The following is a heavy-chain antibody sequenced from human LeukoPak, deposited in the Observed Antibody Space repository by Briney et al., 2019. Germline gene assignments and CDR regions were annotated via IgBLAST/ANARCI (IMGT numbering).Heavy chain of an antibody. D-gene: IGHD3-22*01. CDR3: ASPYYYDSSGYYYVGAFDI. Sequence: SETLSLTCTVSGGSISSSSYYWGWIRQPPGKGLEWIGSIYYSGSTYYNPSLKSRVTISVDTSKNQFSLKLSSVTAADTAVYYCASPYYYDSSGYYYVGAFDIWGQGTMVTVSS. CDR2: IYYSGST. J-gene: IGHJ3*02. CDR1: GGSISSSSYY. V-gene: IGHV4-39*01.